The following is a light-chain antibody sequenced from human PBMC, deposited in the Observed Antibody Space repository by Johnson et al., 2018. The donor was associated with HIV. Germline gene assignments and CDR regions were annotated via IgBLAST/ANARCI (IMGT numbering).Light chain of an antibody. CDR2: KNN. CDR3: GTWGSRMGTYV. CDR1: SSNIGINY. V-gene: IGLV1-51*01. Sequence: QSVLTQPPSVSAAPGQKVTISCPGSSSNIGINYVSWSQQLPGPPPKLPINKNNNRPSGIPNQSSASTSGTSATLATTGLQTGDEADNYSGTWGSRMGTYVFGTGAKVTVL. J-gene: IGLJ1*01.